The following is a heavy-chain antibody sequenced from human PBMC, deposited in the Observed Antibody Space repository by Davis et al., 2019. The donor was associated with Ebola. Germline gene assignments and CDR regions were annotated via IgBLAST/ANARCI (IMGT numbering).Heavy chain of an antibody. CDR3: AGAGYSSGWNFAS. Sequence: SETLSLTCTVSGGSVSSATYPWSCLRHPPGKGLEWIVYIYSSGHTNSNPSLKSRATISVDTSKNQFSLKLSTVTGADTAVYFCAGAGYSSGWNFASWGQGTVVTVSS. D-gene: IGHD6-19*01. CDR2: IYSSGHT. V-gene: IGHV4-61*01. J-gene: IGHJ4*02. CDR1: GGSVSSATYP.